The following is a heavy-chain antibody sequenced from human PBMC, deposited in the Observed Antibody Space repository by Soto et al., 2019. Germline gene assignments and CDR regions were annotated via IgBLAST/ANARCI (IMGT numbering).Heavy chain of an antibody. J-gene: IGHJ6*02. CDR1: GGTFGXYA. Sequence: QVQLVQSGAEVKKPGSSVKVSCKASGGTFGXYAISWVRQAPGQGLEWMGGIIPIPGTANYAQKFQGRVTIAADESTSTAYMELSSLRSEDTAVYYCARSQGSSTSLEIYYYYYYGMDVWGQGTTVTVSS. D-gene: IGHD2-2*01. CDR3: ARSQGSSTSLEIYYYYYYGMDV. V-gene: IGHV1-69*01. CDR2: IIPIPGTA.